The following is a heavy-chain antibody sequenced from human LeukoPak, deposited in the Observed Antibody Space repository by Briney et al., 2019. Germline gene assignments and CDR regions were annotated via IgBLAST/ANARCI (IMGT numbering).Heavy chain of an antibody. D-gene: IGHD3-3*01. V-gene: IGHV3-7*01. J-gene: IGHJ4*02. CDR2: IKQDASQE. CDR3: ARGVVYPTWSGPHWSDY. Sequence: NWVRQAPGKGPEWVAHIKQDASQEDHVDSVKGRFTISRDNAKNSLYLQMNSLRAEDTAVYYCARGVVYPTWSGPHWSDYWGQGTLVTVSS.